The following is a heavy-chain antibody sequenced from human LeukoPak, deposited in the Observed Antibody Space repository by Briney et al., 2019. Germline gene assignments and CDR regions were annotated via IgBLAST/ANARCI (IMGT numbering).Heavy chain of an antibody. CDR1: GGSMNSYY. CDR2: IYYNGST. D-gene: IGHD1-26*01. J-gene: IGHJ3*02. Sequence: SATLSLTCTVSGGSMNSYYWTWIRQPPGKELEWIGYIYYNGSTNYNPSLTSRVTMSVDTSKNQFSLKQSSVTAADTAVYYCARVDSDTDAFDIWGQGTLVTVSS. V-gene: IGHV4-59*01. CDR3: ARVDSDTDAFDI.